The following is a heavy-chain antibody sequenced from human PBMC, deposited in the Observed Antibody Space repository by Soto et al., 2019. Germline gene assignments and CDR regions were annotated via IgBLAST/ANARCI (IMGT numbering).Heavy chain of an antibody. J-gene: IGHJ6*02. CDR1: GYTFTGYY. D-gene: IGHD5-18*01. CDR3: ASGQTYSYYYYGMDV. V-gene: IGHV1-2*02. CDR2: INPNSGGT. Sequence: GASVKVSCKASGYTFTGYYMHWVRQAPGQGLEWMGWINPNSGGTNYAQKFQGRVTMTRDTSISTAYMELSRLRSDDTAVYYWASGQTYSYYYYGMDVWGQGTTVTVSS.